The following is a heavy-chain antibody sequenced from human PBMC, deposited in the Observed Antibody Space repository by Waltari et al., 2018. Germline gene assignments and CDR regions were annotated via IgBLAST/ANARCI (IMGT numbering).Heavy chain of an antibody. Sequence: EEQLVESGGGLIQPGESLRVSCAVSGFTFSRYWMNWVRQGPGKGLVWVGGINGDGSDTSYADAVKGRFTICRDNAKNTVYLQMKSLRVEDTAVYYCARMARKTYSSPVAGRDYYYGMDVWGLGTTVTVSS. CDR1: GFTFSRYW. V-gene: IGHV3-74*01. D-gene: IGHD6-13*01. CDR3: ARMARKTYSSPVAGRDYYYGMDV. J-gene: IGHJ6*02. CDR2: INGDGSDT.